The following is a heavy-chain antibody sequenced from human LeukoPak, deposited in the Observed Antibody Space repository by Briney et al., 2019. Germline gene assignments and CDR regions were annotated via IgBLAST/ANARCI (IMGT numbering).Heavy chain of an antibody. CDR3: ARENGYNLGYFDY. CDR1: GFTFSSHW. CDR2: INSDGSST. Sequence: GGSLRLSCAASGFTFSSHWMHWVRQAPGKGLVWVSRINSDGSSTSYADSVKGRFTISRDNAKNTLYLQMNSLRAEDTAVYYCARENGYNLGYFDYWGQGTLVTVSS. V-gene: IGHV3-74*01. J-gene: IGHJ4*02. D-gene: IGHD5-24*01.